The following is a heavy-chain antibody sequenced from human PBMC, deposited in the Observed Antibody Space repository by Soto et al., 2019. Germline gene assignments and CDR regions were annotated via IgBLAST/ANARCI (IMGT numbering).Heavy chain of an antibody. CDR1: GFTFISYA. D-gene: IGHD3-22*01. CDR2: ISYDGSNK. CDR3: ARTDSYYYDSSGYYRWFDY. Sequence: GGSLRLSCASSGFTFISYAMHWVRQAPGKGLEWVAVISYDGSNKYYADSVKGRFTISRDNSKNTLYLQMNSLRAEDTAVYYCARTDSYYYDSSGYYRWFDYWGQGTLVTVSS. V-gene: IGHV3-30-3*01. J-gene: IGHJ4*02.